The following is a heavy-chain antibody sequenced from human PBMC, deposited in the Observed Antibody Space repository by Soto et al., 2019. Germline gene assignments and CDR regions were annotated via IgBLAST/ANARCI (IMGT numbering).Heavy chain of an antibody. CDR1: GYTFTGYY. V-gene: IGHV1-2*02. Sequence: QVQLVQSGADVKTPGASVRVSCKASGYTFTGYYVHWVREAPGQGLEWMGWINPDTGGTSYAQKFQGRVTLSRDTSINTAYRELSRLRVDAAAVYFCARERYQVISDGMDVWGQGTTVTVSS. CDR2: INPDTGGT. J-gene: IGHJ6*02. D-gene: IGHD2-2*01. CDR3: ARERYQVISDGMDV.